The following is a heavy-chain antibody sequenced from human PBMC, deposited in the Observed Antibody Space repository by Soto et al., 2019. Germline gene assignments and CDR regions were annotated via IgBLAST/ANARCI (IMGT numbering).Heavy chain of an antibody. CDR3: ARGKKGFGELLGFYCMDV. J-gene: IGHJ6*02. Sequence: EVQLVESGGGLVQPGGSLRLSCAASGFTFSSYDMHWVRQATGNGLEWVSAIGTAGDTYYPGSVKGRVTISSENAKNSSYLPMNMLRDGDTAVYYCARGKKGFGELLGFYCMDVWGQGTPVTVSS. V-gene: IGHV3-13*01. CDR1: GFTFSSYD. D-gene: IGHD3-10*01. CDR2: IGTAGDT.